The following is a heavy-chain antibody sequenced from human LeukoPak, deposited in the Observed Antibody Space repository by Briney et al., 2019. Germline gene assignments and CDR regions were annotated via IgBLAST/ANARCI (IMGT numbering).Heavy chain of an antibody. CDR1: GFSFSDFY. CDR2: IGTRSNPI. CDR3: AREARGSGRDFDY. J-gene: IGHJ4*02. Sequence: GGSLRHSCAASGFSFSDFYMSWIRQAPGMGLEWISYIGTRSNPIYYADSVKGRFTISRDDAKNSLYLQMNSLRDEDTAVYFCAREARGSGRDFDYWGQGILVTGSS. V-gene: IGHV3-11*01. D-gene: IGHD1-26*01.